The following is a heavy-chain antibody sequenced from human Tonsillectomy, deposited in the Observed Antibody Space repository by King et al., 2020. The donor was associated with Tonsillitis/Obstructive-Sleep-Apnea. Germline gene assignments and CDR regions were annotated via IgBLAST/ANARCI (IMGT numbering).Heavy chain of an antibody. J-gene: IGHJ6*03. CDR2: IYYSGST. CDR3: ARESYCSGGSCPPTYYYYYMDV. Sequence: QLQESGPGLVKPSETLSLTCTVSGGSVSSGSYYWSWIRQPPGKGLEWIGDIYYSGSTNYNPSLKSRVTISVDTSKNQFSLKLSSVTAADTAVYYCARESYCSGGSCPPTYYYYYMDVWGKGTTVTVSS. V-gene: IGHV4-61*01. CDR1: GGSVSSGSYY. D-gene: IGHD2-15*01.